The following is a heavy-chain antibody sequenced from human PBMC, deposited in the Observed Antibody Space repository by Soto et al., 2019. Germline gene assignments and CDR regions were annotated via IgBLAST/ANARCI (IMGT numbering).Heavy chain of an antibody. CDR1: GYTFTSYG. V-gene: IGHV1-18*01. CDR2: ISAYNGNT. CDR3: ATDKGDSYGYGNY. J-gene: IGHJ4*02. D-gene: IGHD5-18*01. Sequence: QVQLVQSGAEVKKPGASVKVSCKASGYTFTSYGISWVRQAPGQGLEWMGWISAYNGNTNYAQKFQERVTITRDMSTTTAYMELSSLRSVDTAVYYCATDKGDSYGYGNYWGQGTLVTVSS.